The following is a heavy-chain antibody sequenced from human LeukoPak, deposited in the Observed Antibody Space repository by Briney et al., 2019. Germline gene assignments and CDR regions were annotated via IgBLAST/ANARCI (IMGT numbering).Heavy chain of an antibody. D-gene: IGHD6-13*01. V-gene: IGHV1-2*02. Sequence: ASVKVSCWSSGYTFTGYYLHWVRQAPGQGLEWMGRIIPNSGGTNYAQKFQGRVTMTRDTSISTAYMDLSRLRSDDTAVYYCARGGAAPEGYWFFDLWGRGTLVTVSS. CDR3: ARGGAAPEGYWFFDL. CDR1: GYTFTGYY. J-gene: IGHJ2*01. CDR2: IIPNSGGT.